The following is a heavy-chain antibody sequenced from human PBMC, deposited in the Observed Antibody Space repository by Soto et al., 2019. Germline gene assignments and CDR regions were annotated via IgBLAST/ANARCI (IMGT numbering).Heavy chain of an antibody. Sequence: GGSLRISCAASGFTFSNAWMNWVRQAPGKGLEWVGRIKSKTDGGTTDYAAPVKGRFTISRDDSKNTLYLQMNSLKSEDTAVYYCTTVLAPYCSSTSCYGSYYYYGMDVWGQGTTVTVSS. CDR3: TTVLAPYCSSTSCYGSYYYYGMDV. CDR1: GFTFSNAW. CDR2: IKSKTDGGTT. V-gene: IGHV3-15*07. D-gene: IGHD2-2*01. J-gene: IGHJ6*02.